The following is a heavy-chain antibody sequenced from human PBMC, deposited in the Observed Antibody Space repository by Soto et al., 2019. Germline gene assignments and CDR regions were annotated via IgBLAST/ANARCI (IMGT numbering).Heavy chain of an antibody. J-gene: IGHJ4*02. CDR3: ARDDCTNGVCYHHFDY. D-gene: IGHD2-8*01. CDR2: ISAYNGNT. V-gene: IGHV1-18*04. CDR1: GYTFTSYG. Sequence: VASVKVSCKASGYTFTSYGISWVRQAPGQGLEWMGWISAYNGNTNYAQKLQGRVTMTTDTSTSTAYMELRSLRSDDTAVYYCARDDCTNGVCYHHFDYWGQGTLVTVYS.